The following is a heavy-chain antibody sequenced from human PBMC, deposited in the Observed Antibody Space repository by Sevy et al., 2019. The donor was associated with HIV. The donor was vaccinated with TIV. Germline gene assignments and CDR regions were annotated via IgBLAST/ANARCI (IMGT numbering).Heavy chain of an antibody. Sequence: ASLKVSCKVSGFTLTEFSVHWVRQPPGKGLEWMGGFHEDGEEMYAQKFQGRITVTQDTSTDTAYMELSSLRSEDTAVYYCATDIVVGRDYWGQGTLVTVSS. CDR2: FHEDGEE. D-gene: IGHD2-2*01. V-gene: IGHV1-24*01. J-gene: IGHJ4*02. CDR1: GFTLTEFS. CDR3: ATDIVVGRDY.